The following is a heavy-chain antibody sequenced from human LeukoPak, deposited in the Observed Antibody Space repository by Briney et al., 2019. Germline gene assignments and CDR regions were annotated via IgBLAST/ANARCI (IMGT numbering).Heavy chain of an antibody. CDR3: ARGPNHYDYYDLDV. CDR2: ISRSDGMV. V-gene: IGHV3-11*01. Sequence: GGSLRLSCAASGFTFSDYYMSWIRQAPGKGLEWVAYISRSDGMVYYADSVKGRFTVSVENAKSSLFLQMNTLRAEDSAVYYCARGPNHYDYYDLDVWGQGTTVIVSS. CDR1: GFTFSDYY. J-gene: IGHJ6*02.